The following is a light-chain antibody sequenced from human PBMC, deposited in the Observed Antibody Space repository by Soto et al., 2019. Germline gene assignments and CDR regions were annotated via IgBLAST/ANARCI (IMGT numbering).Light chain of an antibody. CDR1: QSVSNY. J-gene: IGKJ4*01. Sequence: DIVLTQSPSTLSVSAGDGATLSCRASQSVSNYLAWYQQKPGQAPRLLIYDASQRATGIPDRFSGSASGTDLNLTITRLQPEDFAVYYCQKRSNWPLTFGGGTKVDIK. V-gene: IGKV3-11*01. CDR3: QKRSNWPLT. CDR2: DAS.